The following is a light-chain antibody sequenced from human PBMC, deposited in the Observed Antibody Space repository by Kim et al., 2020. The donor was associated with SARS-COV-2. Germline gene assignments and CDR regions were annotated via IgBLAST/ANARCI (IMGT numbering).Light chain of an antibody. J-gene: IGKJ1*01. Sequence: ISSWLAWYQQKPGKAPKLLIYKASSLESGVPSRFSGSGSGTEFTLTISSLQPDDFATYYCQQYNSYPWTFGQGTKVDI. V-gene: IGKV1-5*03. CDR1: ISSW. CDR2: KAS. CDR3: QQYNSYPWT.